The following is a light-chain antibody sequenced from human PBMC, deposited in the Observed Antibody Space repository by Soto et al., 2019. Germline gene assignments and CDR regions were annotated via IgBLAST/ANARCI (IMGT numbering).Light chain of an antibody. J-gene: IGKJ5*01. CDR1: QSVTNY. Sequence: EIVLTQSPATLSLSPGERATHSCRASQSVTNYLAWYQQKAGQAPRLLIYETIHRATGIPARFSGSGSGTDFTLTISSLEPEDFAVYYCQHRSHWLITFGQGTRLKIK. V-gene: IGKV3-11*01. CDR2: ETI. CDR3: QHRSHWLIT.